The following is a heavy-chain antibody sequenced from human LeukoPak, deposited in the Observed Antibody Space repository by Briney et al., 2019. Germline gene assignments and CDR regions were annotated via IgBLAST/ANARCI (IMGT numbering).Heavy chain of an antibody. CDR3: AKDASRNLYCSGGSCYFDY. Sequence: GGSLRLSCAASGFTFSSYWMSWVRQAPGKGLEWVANIKQDGSEKYYVDSVKGRFTISRDNAKDSLYLQMNSLRAEDTAVYYCAKDASRNLYCSGGSCYFDYWGQGTLVTVSS. CDR2: IKQDGSEK. CDR1: GFTFSSYW. J-gene: IGHJ4*02. D-gene: IGHD2-15*01. V-gene: IGHV3-7*01.